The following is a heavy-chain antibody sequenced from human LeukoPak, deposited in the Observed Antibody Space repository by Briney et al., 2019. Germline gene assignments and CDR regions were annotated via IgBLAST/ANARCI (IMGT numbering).Heavy chain of an antibody. CDR2: INPSGGST. CDR3: ARAKPLGYCSSTSCYIRGWFDP. V-gene: IGHV1-46*01. Sequence: GASVKVSCKASGYTLTSYYMHWVRQAPGQGLEWMGIINPSGGSTSYAQKFQGRVTMTRDTSTSTVYMELSSLRSEDTAVYYCARAKPLGYCSSTSCYIRGWFDPWGQGTLVTVSS. D-gene: IGHD2-2*02. CDR1: GYTLTSYY. J-gene: IGHJ5*02.